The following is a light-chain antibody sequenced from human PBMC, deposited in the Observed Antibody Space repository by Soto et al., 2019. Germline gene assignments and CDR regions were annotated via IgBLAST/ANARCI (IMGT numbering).Light chain of an antibody. V-gene: IGLV1-40*01. J-gene: IGLJ3*02. CDR2: DNN. CDR1: SSNVGAGYD. Sequence: QSVLTQPPSVSGAPGQRVTISCTGSSSNVGAGYDIHWYQQLPETAPRLLIYDNNNRPSGVPDRFSGSKSGTSASLAITGLQAEDEADYYCQSYDNNVSGWVFGGGTKLTVL. CDR3: QSYDNNVSGWV.